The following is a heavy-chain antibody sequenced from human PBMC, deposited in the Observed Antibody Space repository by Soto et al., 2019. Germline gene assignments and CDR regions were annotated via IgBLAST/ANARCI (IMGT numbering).Heavy chain of an antibody. Sequence: QVQLVESGGGVVQPGRSLRLSCAASGFTFSSYGMHWVRQAPGKGLEWVAVISYDGSNKYYADSVKGRFTISRDNSKNTLYLQMNSLRAEDTAVYYCAKLAGGYCSGGSCYSNSAYWGQGTLVTVSS. D-gene: IGHD2-15*01. J-gene: IGHJ4*02. CDR2: ISYDGSNK. CDR3: AKLAGGYCSGGSCYSNSAY. V-gene: IGHV3-30*18. CDR1: GFTFSSYG.